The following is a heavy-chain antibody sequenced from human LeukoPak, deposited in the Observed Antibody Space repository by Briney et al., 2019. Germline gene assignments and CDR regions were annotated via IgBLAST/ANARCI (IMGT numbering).Heavy chain of an antibody. D-gene: IGHD3-10*01. J-gene: IGHJ4*02. CDR1: GYTFAGYY. CDR3: ARGHGGSDY. Sequence: VKVSCKASGYTFAGYYMHWVRQAPGQGLEWMGWMNPNSGNTGYAQKFQGRVTMTRNTSISTAYMEPSSLRSEDTAVYYCARGHGGSDYWGQGTLVTVSS. V-gene: IGHV1-8*02. CDR2: MNPNSGNT.